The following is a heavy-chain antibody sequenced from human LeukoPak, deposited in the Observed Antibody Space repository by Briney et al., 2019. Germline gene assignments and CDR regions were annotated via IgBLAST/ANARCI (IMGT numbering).Heavy chain of an antibody. V-gene: IGHV4-4*07. CDR1: GGSISSYY. CDR2: IYTSGST. CDR3: ARDKARYYYGSGSGMDV. D-gene: IGHD3-10*01. J-gene: IGHJ6*02. Sequence: SETLSLTCTVSGGSISSYYWSWTRQPAGKGLEWIGRIYTSGSTNYNPSLKSRVTMSVDTSKNQFSLKLSSVTAADTAVYYCARDKARYYYGSGSGMDVWGQGTTVTVSS.